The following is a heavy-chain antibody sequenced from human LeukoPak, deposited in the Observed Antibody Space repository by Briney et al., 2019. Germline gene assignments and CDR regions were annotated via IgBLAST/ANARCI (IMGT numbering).Heavy chain of an antibody. Sequence: PSQTLSLTCTVSGGSISSGGYYWSWIRQHPGKGLEWIGYIYYSGSTYYNPSLKSRVTISVDTSKNQFSLKLSSVTAADTAVYYCARGLRFGFGEFPIDAFDIWGQRTMVTVSS. V-gene: IGHV4-31*03. D-gene: IGHD3-10*01. CDR1: GGSISSGGYY. J-gene: IGHJ3*02. CDR3: ARGLRFGFGEFPIDAFDI. CDR2: IYYSGST.